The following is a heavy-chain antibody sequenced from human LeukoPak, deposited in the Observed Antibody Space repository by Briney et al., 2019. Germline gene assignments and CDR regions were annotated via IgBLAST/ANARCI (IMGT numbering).Heavy chain of an antibody. Sequence: SVKVSCKASGGTFSSYAISWVRQAPGQGREWMGRIIPILGIANYAQKFQGRVTITADKSTSTAYMELSSLRSEDTAVYYCARPRYDILTGYYSQFDYWGQGTLVTVSS. CDR2: IIPILGIA. D-gene: IGHD3-9*01. J-gene: IGHJ4*02. CDR3: ARPRYDILTGYYSQFDY. V-gene: IGHV1-69*04. CDR1: GGTFSSYA.